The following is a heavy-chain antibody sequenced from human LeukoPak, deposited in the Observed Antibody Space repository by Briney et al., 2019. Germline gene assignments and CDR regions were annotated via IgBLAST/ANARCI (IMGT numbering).Heavy chain of an antibody. CDR1: AGSISGYSHY. V-gene: IGHV4-61*01. CDR2: IYYSGSI. CDR3: ARENPSGYYNRPIDY. J-gene: IGHJ4*02. D-gene: IGHD3-22*01. Sequence: SDTLSLTCTSSAGSISGYSHYWSWIRQPPGKGLQWIWDIYYSGSIKYNPSLKSRVTMSVDTSKNQFSLKLSSVTAADTAIYYCARENPSGYYNRPIDYWGQGTLVTVSS.